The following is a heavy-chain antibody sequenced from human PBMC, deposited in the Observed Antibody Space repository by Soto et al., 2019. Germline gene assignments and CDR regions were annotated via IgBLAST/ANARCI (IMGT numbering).Heavy chain of an antibody. CDR1: GGTFSSYA. J-gene: IGHJ6*02. Sequence: SVKVSCKASGGTFSSYAISWVRQAPGQGLEWMGGIIPIFGTANYAQKFQGRVTITADESTSTAYMELSSLRSEDTPVYYCARVNFWSGYYNVDYYYYGMDVWGQGTTVTVSS. D-gene: IGHD3-3*01. CDR2: IIPIFGTA. CDR3: ARVNFWSGYYNVDYYYYGMDV. V-gene: IGHV1-69*13.